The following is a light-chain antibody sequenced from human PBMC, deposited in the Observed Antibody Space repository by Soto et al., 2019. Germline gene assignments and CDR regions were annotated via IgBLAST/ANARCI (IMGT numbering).Light chain of an antibody. J-gene: IGLJ3*02. CDR1: SSNIGSEY. CDR2: RKN. V-gene: IGLV1-47*01. Sequence: QSVLTQPPSASGTPGQRVTISCSGSSSNIGSEYVVWYQHLPGTAPQLLIYRKNQRPSGVPDRFAGSKSGTSASLAISGLRSEDEADYYCAARDDSLSGHWVFGGGTKVTVL. CDR3: AARDDSLSGHWV.